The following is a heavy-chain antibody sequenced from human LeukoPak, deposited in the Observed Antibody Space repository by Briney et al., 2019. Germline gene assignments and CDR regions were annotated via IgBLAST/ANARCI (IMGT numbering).Heavy chain of an antibody. D-gene: IGHD3-10*01. CDR2: IKCDGSEK. J-gene: IGHJ4*02. V-gene: IGHV3-52*01. Sequence: QPGGSLRLSCAASGFTFSSSWMHWVCQAPEKGLEWVADIKCDGSEKYYVDSVKGRLTISRDNAKNSLYLQVNSLRAEDMTVYYCVRGLGYYGSGSYYNRSYWGQGTLVTVSS. CDR1: GFTFSSSW. CDR3: VRGLGYYGSGSYYNRSY.